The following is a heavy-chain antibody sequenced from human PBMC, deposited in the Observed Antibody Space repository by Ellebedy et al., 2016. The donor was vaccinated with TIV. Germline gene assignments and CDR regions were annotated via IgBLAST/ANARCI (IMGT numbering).Heavy chain of an antibody. CDR3: ARDMPSIDHGDYDSYLMDV. CDR1: GYTFTNFG. CDR2: ISAYNGNT. Sequence: ASVKVSCXASGYTFTNFGITWVRQAPEQGLEWMGWISAYNGNTDYAQKFQGRIMMTTDTYRKTVYMELASLRSDDTAVYYCARDMPSIDHGDYDSYLMDVWGQGTTVTVSS. V-gene: IGHV1-18*01. D-gene: IGHD4-17*01. J-gene: IGHJ6*02.